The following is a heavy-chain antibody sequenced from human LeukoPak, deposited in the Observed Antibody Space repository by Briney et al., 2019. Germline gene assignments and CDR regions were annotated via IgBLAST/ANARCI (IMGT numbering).Heavy chain of an antibody. CDR3: ARSGVSPRDAFDI. V-gene: IGHV3-48*04. CDR1: GFTFSSYS. Sequence: GGSLRLSCAASGFTFSSYSMNWVRQAPGKGLEWVSYISSSSSTIYYADSVKGRFTISRDNAKNSLYLQMNSLRAEDTAVYYCARSGVSPRDAFDIWGQGTMVTVSS. J-gene: IGHJ3*02. CDR2: ISSSSSTI. D-gene: IGHD6-25*01.